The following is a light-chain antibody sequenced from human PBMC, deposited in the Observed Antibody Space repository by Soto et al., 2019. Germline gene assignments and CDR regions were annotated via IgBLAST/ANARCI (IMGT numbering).Light chain of an antibody. J-gene: IGKJ2*01. V-gene: IGKV1-5*03. CDR2: KAS. CDR3: TQYNSHSSYT. Sequence: DIQMTQSPSTLSASVGDRVTITCRASQSINTWLAWYQQKPGKAPKLLIYKASSLGSGVPSRFXGSGSGTEFTLTISRLQPDDFAIYYCTQYNSHSSYTFGQGTKLEIK. CDR1: QSINTW.